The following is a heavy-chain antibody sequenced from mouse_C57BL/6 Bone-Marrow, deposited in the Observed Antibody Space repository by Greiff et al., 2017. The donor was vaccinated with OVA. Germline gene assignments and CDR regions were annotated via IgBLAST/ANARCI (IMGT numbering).Heavy chain of an antibody. CDR3: AKNFPYFYAMDD. CDR1: GFSLTSYG. J-gene: IGHJ4*01. Sequence: QVQLQQSGPGLVQPSQCLSITCTVSGFSLTSYGVHWVRQSPGKGLEWLGVIWRGGSTDYNAPFMSRLSITKDNSKSQVFFKMNSLQADDTAIYYCAKNFPYFYAMDDWGQGTSVTVSS. D-gene: IGHD2-10*01. CDR2: IWRGGST. V-gene: IGHV2-5*01.